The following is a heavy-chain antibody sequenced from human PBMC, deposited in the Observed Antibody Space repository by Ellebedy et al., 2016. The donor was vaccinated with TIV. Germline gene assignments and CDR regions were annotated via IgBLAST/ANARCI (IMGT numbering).Heavy chain of an antibody. V-gene: IGHV4-61*02. D-gene: IGHD3-3*01. CDR3: ASLTIPGGSDF. Sequence: SETLSLXXTVSGGSISSGAYYWTWIRQPAGKGLEWIGRIYTSGSPIYNPSLKSRVTMSIDTSKNHFSLEVSSVTAADTAVYYCASLTIPGGSDFWGQGTLVTVSS. CDR1: GGSISSGAYY. CDR2: IYTSGSP. J-gene: IGHJ4*02.